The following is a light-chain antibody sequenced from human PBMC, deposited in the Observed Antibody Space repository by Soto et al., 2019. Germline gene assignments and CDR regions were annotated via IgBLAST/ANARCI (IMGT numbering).Light chain of an antibody. Sequence: QSVLTQPPSVSGAPGQRVTISCTGSGSNIGAGYDIHWYQQVPGTAPKPLIYANTNRASGVPDRFSGSKSGTSASLAITGLQAEDEADYYCQSYDTGLSGYVFGPGTKVTVL. CDR1: GSNIGAGYD. CDR2: ANT. CDR3: QSYDTGLSGYV. V-gene: IGLV1-40*01. J-gene: IGLJ1*01.